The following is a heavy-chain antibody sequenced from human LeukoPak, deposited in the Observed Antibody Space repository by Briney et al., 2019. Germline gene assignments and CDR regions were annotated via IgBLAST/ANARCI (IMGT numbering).Heavy chain of an antibody. J-gene: IGHJ4*02. D-gene: IGHD1-26*01. Sequence: ASVTVSCKVSGYTLTELSMHWVRQAPGKGLEGMGGFDPEDGETIYAQKFQGRVTMTEDTSTDTDYMELSSLRSEDTAVYYCATVGWELASRYFDYWGQGTLVTVSS. CDR3: ATVGWELASRYFDY. CDR2: FDPEDGET. CDR1: GYTLTELS. V-gene: IGHV1-24*01.